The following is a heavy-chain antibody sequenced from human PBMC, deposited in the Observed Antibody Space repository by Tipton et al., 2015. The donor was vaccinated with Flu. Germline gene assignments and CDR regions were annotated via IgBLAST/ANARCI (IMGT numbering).Heavy chain of an antibody. CDR1: GFNFSSYG. CDR2: IWHDGSKQ. D-gene: IGHD5-12*01. Sequence: SLRLSCTASGFNFSSYGMHWVRQAPGKGLEWVAVIWHDGSKQYYADSVKGRFTISRDNSKNTLYLQMNSLRVEDTAIYYCAKVIPEIVAGLDYWGQGNLVTVSS. J-gene: IGHJ4*02. CDR3: AKVIPEIVAGLDY. V-gene: IGHV3-33*06.